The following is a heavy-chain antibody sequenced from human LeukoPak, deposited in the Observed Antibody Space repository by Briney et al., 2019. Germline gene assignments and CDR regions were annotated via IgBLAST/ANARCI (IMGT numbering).Heavy chain of an antibody. D-gene: IGHD3-9*01. Sequence: GGSLRLSCVASGFTFSSYWMHWVRQDPRKGLVWVSRINGDGRNINYADSVRGRFTISRDNAKNTLYLQMNTLRVEDTAVYYCTRDLMDYDVSTGLHHYYMNVWGQGTTVTVSS. CDR3: TRDLMDYDVSTGLHHYYMNV. J-gene: IGHJ6*02. V-gene: IGHV3-74*01. CDR2: INGDGRNI. CDR1: GFTFSSYW.